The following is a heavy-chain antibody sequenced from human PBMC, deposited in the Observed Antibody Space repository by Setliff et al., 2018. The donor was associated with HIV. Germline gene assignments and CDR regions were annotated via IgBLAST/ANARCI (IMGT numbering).Heavy chain of an antibody. CDR1: GVSISNYY. V-gene: IGHV4-59*12. CDR2: MYYSGNT. Sequence: SETLSLTCTVSGVSISNYYWSWIRQPPGKGLEWIGYMYYSGNTNYNPSLKSRVTISVDTSKNQFSLKLSSVTAADTAVYYCARDTYYYGSGSKYYFDNWGQGTLVTVSS. D-gene: IGHD3-10*01. CDR3: ARDTYYYGSGSKYYFDN. J-gene: IGHJ4*02.